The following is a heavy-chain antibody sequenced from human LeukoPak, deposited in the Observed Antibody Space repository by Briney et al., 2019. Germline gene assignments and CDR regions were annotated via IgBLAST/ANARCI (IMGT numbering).Heavy chain of an antibody. CDR1: GGSFSGYY. CDR3: ARSRYFDWLSYYYYYYMDV. Sequence: SETLSLTRAVYGGSFSGYYWSWIRQPPGKGLEWIGEINHSGSTNYNPSLKSRVTISVDTSKNQFSLKLSSVTAADTAVYYCARSRYFDWLSYYYYYYMDVWGKGTTVTVSS. J-gene: IGHJ6*03. V-gene: IGHV4-34*01. D-gene: IGHD3-9*01. CDR2: INHSGST.